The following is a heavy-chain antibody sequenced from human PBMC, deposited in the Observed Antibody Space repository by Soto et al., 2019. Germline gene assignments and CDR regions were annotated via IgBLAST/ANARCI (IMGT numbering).Heavy chain of an antibody. J-gene: IGHJ4*02. CDR2: IYYSGST. CDR1: GGSISSYY. CDR3: ARAGGRDGYNLAYYFDY. D-gene: IGHD1-1*01. Sequence: SETLSLTCTVSGGSISSYYWSWIRQPPGKGLEWIGYIYYSGSTNYNPSLKSRVTISVDTSKNQFSLKLSSVTAADTAAYYCARAGGRDGYNLAYYFDYWGQGTLVTVSS. V-gene: IGHV4-59*01.